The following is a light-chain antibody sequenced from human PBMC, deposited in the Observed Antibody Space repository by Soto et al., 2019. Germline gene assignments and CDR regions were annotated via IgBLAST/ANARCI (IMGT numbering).Light chain of an antibody. Sequence: IQLTQSPSSLSASVGDRVTITCRASQGISSYLAWYQQKPGKAPKLLIYAASTLQSGVPSRFSGSGSGTDFTLTISSLQPEDFATYDCQQLNSYPFITFGQGTRLEIK. J-gene: IGKJ5*01. V-gene: IGKV1-9*01. CDR1: QGISSY. CDR2: AAS. CDR3: QQLNSYPFIT.